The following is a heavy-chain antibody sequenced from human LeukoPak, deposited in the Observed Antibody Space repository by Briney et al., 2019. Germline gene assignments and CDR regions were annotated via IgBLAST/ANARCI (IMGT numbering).Heavy chain of an antibody. CDR3: AKISDSRSSSDN. J-gene: IGHJ4*02. Sequence: GGSLRLSCAASGFTFSSYGMNWVRQAPGKGLEWVSGIGNSGSTYYADSVKGRFAISRDNSKNTLYLQMNSLRAEDTAVYYCAKISDSRSSSDNWGQGNPVTVSS. CDR1: GFTFSSYG. CDR2: IGNSGST. D-gene: IGHD6-6*01. V-gene: IGHV3-23*01.